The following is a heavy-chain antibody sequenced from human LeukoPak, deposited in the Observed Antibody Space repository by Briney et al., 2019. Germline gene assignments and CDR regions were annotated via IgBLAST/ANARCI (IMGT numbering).Heavy chain of an antibody. J-gene: IGHJ4*02. Sequence: SETLSLTCTVSGGSISSSSYYWGWIRQPPGKGLEWIGSIYYSGSTYYNPSLKSRVTISVDTSKNQFSLKLSSVTAADTAVYYCARRRGDGYNYGDFDYWGQGTLVTVSS. CDR3: ARRRGDGYNYGDFDY. CDR2: IYYSGST. V-gene: IGHV4-39*01. CDR1: GGSISSSSYY. D-gene: IGHD5-24*01.